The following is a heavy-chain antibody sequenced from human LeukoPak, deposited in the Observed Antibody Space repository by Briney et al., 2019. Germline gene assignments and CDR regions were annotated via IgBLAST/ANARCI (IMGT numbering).Heavy chain of an antibody. V-gene: IGHV4-34*01. CDR3: ARGNILTGYCFDY. CDR1: GGSISGYY. Sequence: SETLSLTCAVSGGSISGYYWSWIRQPPGKGLEWIGEIHYSGATNYNPSLKSRVTISIDTSKNQMSLKLSSVTAADTAVYYCARGNILTGYCFDYWGQGSLVTVSS. J-gene: IGHJ4*02. CDR2: IHYSGAT. D-gene: IGHD3-9*01.